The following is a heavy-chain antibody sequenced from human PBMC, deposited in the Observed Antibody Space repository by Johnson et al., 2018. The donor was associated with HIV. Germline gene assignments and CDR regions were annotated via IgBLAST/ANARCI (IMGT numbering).Heavy chain of an antibody. J-gene: IGHJ3*02. Sequence: VQLVESGGGLVQPGRSLRLSCAASGFTFDDYAMHWVRQAPGKGLEWVSGISWNSGSIGYADSVKGRFTISRDNSKNTLYLHMNSLRPDDTGVYYCAKDKFMFLDNPVDAFDIWGQGTMVTVSS. CDR2: ISWNSGSI. CDR3: AKDKFMFLDNPVDAFDI. CDR1: GFTFDDYA. V-gene: IGHV3-9*01. D-gene: IGHD3/OR15-3a*01.